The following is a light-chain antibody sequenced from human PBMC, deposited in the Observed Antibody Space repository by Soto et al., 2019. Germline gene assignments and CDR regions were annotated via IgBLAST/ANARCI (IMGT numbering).Light chain of an antibody. CDR1: SSDVGGYNY. V-gene: IGLV2-14*01. CDR2: VVS. Sequence: QSVLTQPASVSGSPGQSIAISCTGTSSDVGGYNYVSWHQQHPGKAPKVLISVVSNRPSGVSNRFSGSKSGNTASLTVSGLQAEDEADYYCSSYEGSNNLLFGGGTKLTVL. J-gene: IGLJ2*01. CDR3: SSYEGSNNLL.